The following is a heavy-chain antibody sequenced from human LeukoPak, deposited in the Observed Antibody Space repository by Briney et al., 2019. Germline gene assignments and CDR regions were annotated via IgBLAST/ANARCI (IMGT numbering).Heavy chain of an antibody. CDR1: GFTFSSYS. CDR2: ISSSSSYI. V-gene: IGHV3-21*01. J-gene: IGHJ3*02. CDR3: ARDKSVAYYYDSSGYDAFDI. D-gene: IGHD3-22*01. Sequence: GGSLRLSCAASGFTFSSYSMNWVRQAPGKGLEWVSSISSSSSYIFYADSVKGRSTISRDNAKNSLYLQMNGLRAEDTAVYYCARDKSVAYYYDSSGYDAFDIWGQGTMVTVSS.